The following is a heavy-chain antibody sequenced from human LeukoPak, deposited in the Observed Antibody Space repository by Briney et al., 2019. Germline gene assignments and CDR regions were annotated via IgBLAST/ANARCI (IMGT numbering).Heavy chain of an antibody. Sequence: PSETLSLTCTVSGGSISSYYWSWIRQPPGKGLEWIGSISYSGDTYYNPSHESRVTISVDTSRNQFSLKLNSVTAADTAVYYCARVRGRDGYFDYWGQGTPVTVSS. CDR1: GGSISSYY. V-gene: IGHV4-39*07. CDR3: ARVRGRDGYFDY. J-gene: IGHJ4*02. CDR2: ISYSGDT. D-gene: IGHD3-10*01.